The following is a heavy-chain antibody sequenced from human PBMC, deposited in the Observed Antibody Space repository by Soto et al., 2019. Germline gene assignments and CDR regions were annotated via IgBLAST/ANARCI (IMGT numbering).Heavy chain of an antibody. CDR1: GDSISSYY. V-gene: IGHV4-59*01. J-gene: IGHJ6*03. CDR2: IYYSGST. D-gene: IGHD2-21*01. Sequence: PSETLSLTCTVSGDSISSYYWSWIRQPPGKGLEWIGYIYYSGSTNYNPSLKSRVTISVDTSKNQFSLKLSSVTAADTAVYYGARRVWGLGYEARAYSFYHSLDVWGKGTRVTVSS. CDR3: ARRVWGLGYEARAYSFYHSLDV.